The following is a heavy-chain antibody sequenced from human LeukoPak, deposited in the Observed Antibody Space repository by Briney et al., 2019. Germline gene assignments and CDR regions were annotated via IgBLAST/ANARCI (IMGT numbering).Heavy chain of an antibody. CDR1: GMTFSNHW. CDR2: IKTDGRTT. J-gene: IGHJ4*02. V-gene: IGHV3-74*01. Sequence: GGSLRLSCAASGMTFSNHWMHWVRQAPGKGLVWVSLIKTDGRTTIYADSVKGRFTISRDNGKSTLYLQMNSLRAPDTAIYYCRTGPSYGYEWWGQGTVVTVSS. CDR3: RTGPSYGYEW. D-gene: IGHD3-16*01.